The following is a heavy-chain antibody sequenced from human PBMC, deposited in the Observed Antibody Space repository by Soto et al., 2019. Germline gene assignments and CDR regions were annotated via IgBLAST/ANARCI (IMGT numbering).Heavy chain of an antibody. CDR3: ARDSSGWYGYGNWFDP. Sequence: QVQLVESGGGVVQPGRSLRLSCAASGFTFSSYGMHWVRQAPGKGLEWVAVIWYDGSNKYYADSVKGRFTISRDNSKNTLYLQMNSMSAEDTAVYYCARDSSGWYGYGNWFDPWGQGTLVTVSS. D-gene: IGHD6-19*01. CDR2: IWYDGSNK. J-gene: IGHJ5*02. CDR1: GFTFSSYG. V-gene: IGHV3-33*01.